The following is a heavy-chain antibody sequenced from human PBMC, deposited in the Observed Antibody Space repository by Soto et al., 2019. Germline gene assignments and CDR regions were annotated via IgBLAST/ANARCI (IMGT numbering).Heavy chain of an antibody. CDR3: AKDIVIGYSSGWRYFDY. J-gene: IGHJ4*02. D-gene: IGHD6-19*01. Sequence: QPGGSLRLSCAASGFTFDDYAMHWVRQAPGKGLEWVSGISWNSGSIGYADSVKGRFTISRDNAKNSLYLQMNSLRAEDTALYYCAKDIVIGYSSGWRYFDYWGQGTLVTVSS. CDR1: GFTFDDYA. V-gene: IGHV3-9*01. CDR2: ISWNSGSI.